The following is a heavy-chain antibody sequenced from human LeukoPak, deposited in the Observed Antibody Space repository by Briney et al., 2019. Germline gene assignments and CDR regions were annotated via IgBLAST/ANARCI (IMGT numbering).Heavy chain of an antibody. CDR3: ASDQSSVACNGGRCYTGPLDY. J-gene: IGHJ4*02. Sequence: GGSLRLSCAASGFTFSSYGMHWVRQAPGKGLEWVAHVWFDGTNKYYADSVKGRFTISRDNSMNTLNLQMNSLRAEDTAVYYCASDQSSVACNGGRCYTGPLDYWGQGTLVTVAS. V-gene: IGHV3-33*01. CDR2: VWFDGTNK. CDR1: GFTFSSYG. D-gene: IGHD2-15*01.